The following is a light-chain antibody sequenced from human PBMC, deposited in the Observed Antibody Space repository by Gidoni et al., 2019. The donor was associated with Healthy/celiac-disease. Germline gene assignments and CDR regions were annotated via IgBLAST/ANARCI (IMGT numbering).Light chain of an antibody. Sequence: DIQMTQSPSSLSASVGDRVTIPCQASQDISNYLNWYQQKPGKAPKLLIYDASNLETGVPSRFSGSGSGTDFPFTISSLQPEDIATYYCPQYDNLLTFGGGTKVEIK. CDR1: QDISNY. CDR3: PQYDNLLT. V-gene: IGKV1-33*01. CDR2: DAS. J-gene: IGKJ4*01.